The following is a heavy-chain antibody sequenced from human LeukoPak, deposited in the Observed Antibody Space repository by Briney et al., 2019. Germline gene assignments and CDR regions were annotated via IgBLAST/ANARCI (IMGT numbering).Heavy chain of an antibody. CDR1: GFTFSSYG. J-gene: IGHJ4*02. CDR3: AKQLQEGPHSSGLDY. CDR2: IWYDGSNK. D-gene: IGHD6-19*01. Sequence: GGSLRLSCAASGFTFSSYGMHWVRQAPGKGLEWVAVIWYDGSNKYYADSVKGRFTISRDNSKNTLYLQMNSLRAEDTAVYYCAKQLQEGPHSSGLDYWGQGTLVTVSS. V-gene: IGHV3-30*02.